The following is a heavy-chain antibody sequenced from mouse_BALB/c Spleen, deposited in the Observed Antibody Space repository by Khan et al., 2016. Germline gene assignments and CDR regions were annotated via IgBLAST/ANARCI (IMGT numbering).Heavy chain of an antibody. Sequence: EVELVESGGGLVKPGGSLKLSCAASGFTFSDYYMSWVRQTPEKRLEWVATISDGGSYTYYPDSVKGRFTISRDHAKNNLYLQMSSLKSEDTAMYYCAREGLRRGFAYWGQGTLVTVSA. CDR1: GFTFSDYY. V-gene: IGHV5-4*02. D-gene: IGHD2-12*01. CDR3: AREGLRRGFAY. CDR2: ISDGGSYT. J-gene: IGHJ3*01.